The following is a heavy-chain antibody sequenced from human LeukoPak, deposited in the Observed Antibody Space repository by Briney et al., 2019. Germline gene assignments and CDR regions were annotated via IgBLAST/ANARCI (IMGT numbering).Heavy chain of an antibody. Sequence: ASVKVSCKASGGTFSSYAISWARQAPGQGLEWMGRIIPILGIANYAQKFQGRVTITADKSTSTAYMELSSLRSEDTAVYYCARGGIAAAGSYYYYGMDVWGQGTTVTVSS. D-gene: IGHD6-13*01. CDR1: GGTFSSYA. CDR2: IIPILGIA. J-gene: IGHJ6*02. V-gene: IGHV1-69*04. CDR3: ARGGIAAAGSYYYYGMDV.